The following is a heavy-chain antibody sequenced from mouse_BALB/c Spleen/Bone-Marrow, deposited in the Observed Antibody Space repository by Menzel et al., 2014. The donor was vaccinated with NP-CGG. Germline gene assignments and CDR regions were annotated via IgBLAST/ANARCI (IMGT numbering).Heavy chain of an antibody. V-gene: IGHV5-4*02. J-gene: IGHJ3*01. Sequence: EVHLVESGGGLVKPGGSLKLSCAASGFTFSDYYMYWVRQTPEKRLEWVATISDGGSYTYYPDSVKGRFTIPRDNAKNNLYQQMSSLKSEDAAMYYCARENWDVGFAYWGQGTLVTVSA. CDR1: GFTFSDYY. D-gene: IGHD4-1*01. CDR2: ISDGGSYT. CDR3: ARENWDVGFAY.